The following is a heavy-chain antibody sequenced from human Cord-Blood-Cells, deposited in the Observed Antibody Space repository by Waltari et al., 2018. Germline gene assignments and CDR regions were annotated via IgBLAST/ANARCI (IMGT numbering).Heavy chain of an antibody. D-gene: IGHD6-13*01. CDR1: GDPCPSYD. CDR3: ARGPAGDRGEFDY. CDR2: MNPNSGNT. Sequence: VQLVQSGPEVKKPWASVKASCQASGDPCPSYDINWVRQATGQGLEWMGWMNPNSGNTGYAQKFQGRVTITRNTSISTAYMELSSLRSEDTAVYYCARGPAGDRGEFDYWGQGTLVTVSS. J-gene: IGHJ4*02. V-gene: IGHV1-8*03.